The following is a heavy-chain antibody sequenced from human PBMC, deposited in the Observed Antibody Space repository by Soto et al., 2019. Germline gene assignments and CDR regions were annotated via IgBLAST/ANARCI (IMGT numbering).Heavy chain of an antibody. D-gene: IGHD4-17*01. V-gene: IGHV1-18*04. J-gene: IGHJ4*02. CDR2: ISAYNGNP. CDR3: ARGDTDGDYTNYDY. CDR1: GYTVTSYG. Sequence: ASVKVSCKASGYTVTSYGISWVRQPPGGRLKWMVWISAYNGNPNYAQKLQGRVTMTTDTSTSTAYMELRSVRSDDTAVYYCARGDTDGDYTNYDYWGQGNLVTVSS.